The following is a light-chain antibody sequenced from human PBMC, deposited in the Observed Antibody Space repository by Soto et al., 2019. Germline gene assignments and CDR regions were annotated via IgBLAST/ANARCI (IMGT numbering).Light chain of an antibody. Sequence: SASVGDTVTITCRASQSISSWLAWYQQKPGKAPKVLIYRASKLESGVPSRFSGSGSGTEFTLTVSSLEPEDFAVYYCQQRSSWPITFGQGTRLEIK. CDR3: QQRSSWPIT. CDR1: QSISSW. V-gene: IGKV1-5*03. J-gene: IGKJ5*01. CDR2: RAS.